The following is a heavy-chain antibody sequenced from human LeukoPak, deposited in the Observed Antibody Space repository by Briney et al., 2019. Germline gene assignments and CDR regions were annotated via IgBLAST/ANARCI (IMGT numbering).Heavy chain of an antibody. D-gene: IGHD3-10*01. CDR2: ISYDGSNK. V-gene: IGHV3-30*04. CDR1: GFTFSSYA. Sequence: PGRSLRLSCAASGFTFSSYAMHWVRQAPGKGLEWVAVISYDGSNKYYADSMKGRFTISRDNSKNTLYLQMNSLRAEDTAVYYCARGRDYYGSGSYYKGSIDPWGQGTLVIVSS. J-gene: IGHJ5*02. CDR3: ARGRDYYGSGSYYKGSIDP.